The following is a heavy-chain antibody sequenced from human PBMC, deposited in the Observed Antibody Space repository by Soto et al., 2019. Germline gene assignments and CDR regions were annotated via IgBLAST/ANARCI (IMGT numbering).Heavy chain of an antibody. CDR2: ISYDGSDK. CDR1: GFTFRSHG. J-gene: IGHJ4*02. V-gene: IGHV3-30*18. Sequence: QVQLVESGGGVVQPGRSLRLSCAASGFTFRSHGMHWVRQAPGKGLEWVGLISYDGSDKYYADSVKGRFTISRDNSKNMLYLQMNSLGAEDTAVYYCAKGFGINWYYFDCWGQGTLVTVSS. CDR3: AKGFGINWYYFDC. D-gene: IGHD1-1*01.